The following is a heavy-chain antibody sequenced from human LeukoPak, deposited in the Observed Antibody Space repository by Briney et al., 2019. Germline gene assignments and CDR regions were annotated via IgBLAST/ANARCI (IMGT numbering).Heavy chain of an antibody. D-gene: IGHD6-19*01. Sequence: SETLSLTCTVSGGSISSYYWSWIRQPPGKGLEWIGYIYYSGNTNYYPSLKSRVTISVDTSKNQFSLKLSSVTAADTAVYYCARHASTPNASGRLDYWGQGTLVTVSS. CDR2: IYYSGNT. V-gene: IGHV4-59*08. CDR3: ARHASTPNASGRLDY. CDR1: GGSISSYY. J-gene: IGHJ4*02.